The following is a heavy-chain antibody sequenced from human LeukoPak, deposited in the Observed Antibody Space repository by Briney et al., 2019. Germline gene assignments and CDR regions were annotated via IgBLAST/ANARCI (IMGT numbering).Heavy chain of an antibody. Sequence: SGGSLRLSCAASGFTFSNYWMHWVRQAPGKGLVWVSRIKSDGSRTDYADSVKGRFTISRDNAKNTLYLQMNSLRAEDTAVYYCVRGSRDYYGLDYWGQGTLVTVSS. CDR1: GFTFSNYW. CDR2: IKSDGSRT. V-gene: IGHV3-74*01. CDR3: VRGSRDYYGLDY. D-gene: IGHD3-22*01. J-gene: IGHJ4*02.